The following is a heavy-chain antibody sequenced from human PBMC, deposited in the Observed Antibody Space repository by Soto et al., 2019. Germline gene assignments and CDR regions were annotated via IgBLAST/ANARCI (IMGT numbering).Heavy chain of an antibody. Sequence: ASVKVSCKVSGYTLTELSMHWVRQAPGKGLEWMGGFDPEDGETIYAQKFQGRVTMTEDTSTDTAYMELSSLRSEDTAVYCAAESYYESNGTKGRIDWGQGTLVTVSS. CDR2: FDPEDGET. CDR1: GYTLTELS. D-gene: IGHD3-22*01. V-gene: IGHV1-24*01. J-gene: IGHJ4*02. CDR3: AESYYESNGTKGRID.